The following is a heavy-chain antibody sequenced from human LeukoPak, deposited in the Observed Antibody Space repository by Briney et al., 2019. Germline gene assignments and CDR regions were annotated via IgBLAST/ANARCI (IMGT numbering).Heavy chain of an antibody. J-gene: IGHJ4*02. CDR3: TTDGYSGSSDY. CDR2: IKSKTDGGTT. Sequence: GGSLRLSCAASGFTFSNAWMSWVRQAPGKGLEWVGPIKSKTDGGTTDYPAPVKGRFTISRDDSKNTLYLQMNSLKTEDTAVYYCTTDGYSGSSDYWGQGTLVTVSS. CDR1: GFTFSNAW. D-gene: IGHD1-26*01. V-gene: IGHV3-15*01.